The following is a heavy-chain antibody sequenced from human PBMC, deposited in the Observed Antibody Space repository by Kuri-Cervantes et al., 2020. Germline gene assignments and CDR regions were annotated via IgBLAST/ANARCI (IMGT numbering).Heavy chain of an antibody. CDR3: ARDGMAVDGYSGLLDY. CDR2: ISSDGSQR. Sequence: GESLKISCAASGFRFSGFNMHWVRQAPGKGLQWLAVISSDGSQRHDADSVKGRFTISRDNSENTLYLQMNSLRGEGTAVYYCARDGMAVDGYSGLLDYWGQGVLVTVSS. V-gene: IGHV3-30-3*01. J-gene: IGHJ4*02. CDR1: GFRFSGFN. D-gene: IGHD5-18*01.